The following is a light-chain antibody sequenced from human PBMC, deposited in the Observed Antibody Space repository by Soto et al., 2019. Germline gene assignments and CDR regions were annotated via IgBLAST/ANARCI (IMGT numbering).Light chain of an antibody. V-gene: IGLV1-40*01. CDR3: QSYDNSLSALYV. CDR1: SSNIGAGYD. J-gene: IGLJ1*01. CDR2: GNN. Sequence: QSVLTQPPSVSGAPGQRVTISCTGSSSNIGAGYDVHWYQQLPGTAPKLLIYGNNNRPSGVPDRFSGSKSGTSASLAITGRQAEDDADYYCQSYDNSLSALYVFGTGTKLTVL.